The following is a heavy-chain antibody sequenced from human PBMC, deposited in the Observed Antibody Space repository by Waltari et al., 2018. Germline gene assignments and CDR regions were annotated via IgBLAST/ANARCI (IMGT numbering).Heavy chain of an antibody. CDR2: TYTRGST. CDR1: GGSISSYY. Sequence: QVQLQESGPGLVKPSETLSLTCTVSGGSISSYYWSWIRQPAGKGLEWIGRTYTRGSTTYYPSLKSRVTMSVETSKNQFSLKLSSVTAADTAVYYCARSQWLVRSWFDPWGQGTLVTVSS. V-gene: IGHV4-4*07. D-gene: IGHD6-19*01. J-gene: IGHJ5*02. CDR3: ARSQWLVRSWFDP.